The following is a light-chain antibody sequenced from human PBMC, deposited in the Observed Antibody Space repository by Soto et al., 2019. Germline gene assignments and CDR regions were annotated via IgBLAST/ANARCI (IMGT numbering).Light chain of an antibody. J-gene: IGLJ2*01. V-gene: IGLV1-51*01. CDR1: SSNIGNNY. CDR3: ATWDRSLSVGV. Sequence: QSVLTQPPSVSAAPGQKVTISCSGSSSNIGNNYVFWYPQLPGTAPKLLIYDNDKRPSGIPDRFSGSKSGTSATLGITGLQTGDEADYYCATWDRSLSVGVFGGGTKLTVL. CDR2: DND.